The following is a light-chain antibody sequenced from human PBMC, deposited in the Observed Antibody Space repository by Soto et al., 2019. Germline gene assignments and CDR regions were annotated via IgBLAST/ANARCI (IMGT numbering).Light chain of an antibody. CDR1: SSDVGGYNY. J-gene: IGLJ1*01. CDR3: CSHAGDNTYV. Sequence: QSALTQPPSASGSPGQSVTISCTGTSSDVGGYNYVSWYQQHPGKAPKLMIYEVTKRPSGVPDRFSGSKSGNTASLTVSGLQAEDEVDYFCCSHAGDNTYVFGTGTKV. V-gene: IGLV2-8*01. CDR2: EVT.